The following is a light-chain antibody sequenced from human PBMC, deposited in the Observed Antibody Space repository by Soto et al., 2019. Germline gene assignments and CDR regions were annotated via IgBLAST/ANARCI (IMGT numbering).Light chain of an antibody. CDR3: QQFGSAPGGT. V-gene: IGKV3-20*01. CDR2: GAS. Sequence: IVLTQSPGTLSLSPGERATLSCRASQSVSSSYLAWYQQKPGQAPRLLIYGASNRATGIPDRFSGSGSGTDFTLTISRLEPEDFAVYYCQQFGSAPGGTFGQGTKVDIK. J-gene: IGKJ1*01. CDR1: QSVSSSY.